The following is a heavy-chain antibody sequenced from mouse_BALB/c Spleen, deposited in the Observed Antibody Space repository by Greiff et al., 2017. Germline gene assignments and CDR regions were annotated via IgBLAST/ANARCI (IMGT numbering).Heavy chain of an antibody. CDR3: TRLGSFAY. CDR2: IRLKSNNYAT. V-gene: IGHV6-6*02. Sequence: EVMLVESGGGLVQPGGSMKLSCVASGFTFSNYWMNWVRQSPEKGLEWVAEIRLKSNNYATHYAESVKGRFTISRDDSKSSVYLQMNNLRAEDTGIYYCTRLGSFAYWGQGTLVTVSA. D-gene: IGHD4-1*01. CDR1: GFTFSNYW. J-gene: IGHJ3*01.